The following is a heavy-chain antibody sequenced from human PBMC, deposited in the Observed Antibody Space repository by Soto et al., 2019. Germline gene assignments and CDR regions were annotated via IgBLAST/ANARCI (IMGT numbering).Heavy chain of an antibody. J-gene: IGHJ5*02. CDR2: IYPGDSDT. V-gene: IGHV5-51*01. Sequence: GDSLKISWERSGYGFTSYLSDWVRQMPGKGLEWMGIIYPGDSDTRYSPSFQGQVTISADRSISTAYLQWSSLKASDTAMYYCARLNRNWFDPWGQGTLVTVSS. CDR1: GYGFTSYL. CDR3: ARLNRNWFDP.